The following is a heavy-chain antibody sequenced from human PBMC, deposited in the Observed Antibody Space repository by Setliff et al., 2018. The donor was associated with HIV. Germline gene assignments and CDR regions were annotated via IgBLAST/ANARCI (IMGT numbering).Heavy chain of an antibody. CDR2: INPKSDGT. V-gene: IGHV1-2*04. D-gene: IGHD3-22*01. CDR3: ARGMDYYDTSGYYQYYFDY. J-gene: IGHJ4*02. CDR1: GYSFTDYY. Sequence: ASVKVSCKASGYSFTDYYIHWVRQAPGQGLEWMGWINPKSDGTNYAQRFQGWITLTRDTSISTAYMELSRLRSDNTAVYYCARGMDYYDTSGYYQYYFDYWGQGTQVTVSS.